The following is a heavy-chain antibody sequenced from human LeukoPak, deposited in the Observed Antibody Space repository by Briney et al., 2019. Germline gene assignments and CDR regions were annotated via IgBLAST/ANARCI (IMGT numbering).Heavy chain of an antibody. CDR1: GGSISSGGYY. CDR3: AKVAREYSYGLVDY. Sequence: SQTLSLTCTVSGGSISSGGYYWSWIRQPPGKGLEWIGYIYHSGSTYYNPSLKSRVTISVDRSKNQFSLKLSSVTAEDTAVYYCAKVAREYSYGLVDYWGQGTLVTVSS. V-gene: IGHV4-30-2*01. J-gene: IGHJ4*02. CDR2: IYHSGST. D-gene: IGHD5-18*01.